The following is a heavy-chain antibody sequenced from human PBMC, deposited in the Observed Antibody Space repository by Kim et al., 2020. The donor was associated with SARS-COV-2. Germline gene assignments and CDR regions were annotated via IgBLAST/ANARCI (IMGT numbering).Heavy chain of an antibody. V-gene: IGHV3-30-3*01. Sequence: GGSLRLSCAASGFTFSSYAMHWVRQAPGKGLEWVAVISYDGSNKYYADSVKGRFTISRDNCKNTLYLQMNSLRAEDTAVYYCARNRYYDILTGYYLGDAFDIWGQVTMVTVSS. D-gene: IGHD3-9*01. CDR2: ISYDGSNK. J-gene: IGHJ3*02. CDR1: GFTFSSYA. CDR3: ARNRYYDILTGYYLGDAFDI.